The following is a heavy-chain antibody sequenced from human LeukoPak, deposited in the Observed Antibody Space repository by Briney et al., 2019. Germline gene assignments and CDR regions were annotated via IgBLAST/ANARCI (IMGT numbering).Heavy chain of an antibody. CDR1: GGSISNYY. D-gene: IGHD3-9*01. V-gene: IGHV4-59*01. CDR3: ARGRKYTPGYRVTELGSGYSDY. Sequence: KPSETLSLTCTVSGGSISNYYWNWIRQPPGKGLEWIGYIYYSGTTNYNPSLKSRVSMSVDTSKNQFSLKLSSVTAADTAVYYCARGRKYTPGYRVTELGSGYSDYWGQGTLVAVSS. J-gene: IGHJ4*02. CDR2: IYYSGTT.